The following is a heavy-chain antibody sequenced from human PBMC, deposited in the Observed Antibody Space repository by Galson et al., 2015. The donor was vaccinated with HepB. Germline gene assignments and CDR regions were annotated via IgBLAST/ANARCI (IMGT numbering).Heavy chain of an antibody. Sequence: SVKVSCKAFGGTFSGYAISWVRQAPGQGLEWMGRIIPNLGLANNAQKFQGRISINADKSTSTAYMQLSSLRSEDTAVYYCARDSRIAVPSNRPPAGHGMDVWGQGTTVTVSS. CDR1: GGTFSGYA. D-gene: IGHD6-19*01. V-gene: IGHV1-69*04. J-gene: IGHJ6*02. CDR3: ARDSRIAVPSNRPPAGHGMDV. CDR2: IIPNLGLA.